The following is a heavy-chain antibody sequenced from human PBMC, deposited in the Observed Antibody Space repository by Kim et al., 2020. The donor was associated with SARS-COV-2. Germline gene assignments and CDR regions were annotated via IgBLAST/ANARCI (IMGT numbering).Heavy chain of an antibody. CDR2: INPNSGGT. V-gene: IGHV1-2*06. D-gene: IGHD3-22*01. CDR3: AYYYDSSGYFSAFDI. Sequence: ASVKVSCKASGYTFTGYYMHWVRQAPGQGLDWMGRINPNSGGTNYAQKFQGRVTMTRDTSISTAYMELSRLRSDDTAVYYCAYYYDSSGYFSAFDIWGQGTMVTVSS. CDR1: GYTFTGYY. J-gene: IGHJ3*02.